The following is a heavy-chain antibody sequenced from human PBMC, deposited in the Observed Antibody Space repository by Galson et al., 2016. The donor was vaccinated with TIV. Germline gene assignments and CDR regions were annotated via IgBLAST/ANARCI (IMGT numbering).Heavy chain of an antibody. Sequence: SLRLSCAASGFTFSSYGMHWVRQAPGKGLEWVAIISYDGSDKDYTDSVKGRFTISRDMSKNTLYLQMDSVRVEDTATYYCARIHRSYGMDVWGQGTTVTVSS. J-gene: IGHJ6*02. V-gene: IGHV3-33*01. CDR1: GFTFSSYG. CDR2: ISYDGSDK. CDR3: ARIHRSYGMDV. D-gene: IGHD5-18*01.